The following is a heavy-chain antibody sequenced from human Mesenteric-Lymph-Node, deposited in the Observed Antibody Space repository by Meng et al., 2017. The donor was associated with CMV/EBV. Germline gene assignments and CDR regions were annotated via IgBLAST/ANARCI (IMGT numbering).Heavy chain of an antibody. J-gene: IGHJ6*02. D-gene: IGHD2-8*02. CDR1: GGSVSNYF. V-gene: IGHV4-59*02. CDR2: IYYSGNT. Sequence: SETLSLTCTVSGGSVSNYFWSWIRQPPGKGLEWIGCIYYSGNTNYNPSLKSRLTISVDTSKNQFSLKLSSVTAADTAVYYCARDLVGGMDVWGQGTTVTVSS. CDR3: ARDLVGGMDV.